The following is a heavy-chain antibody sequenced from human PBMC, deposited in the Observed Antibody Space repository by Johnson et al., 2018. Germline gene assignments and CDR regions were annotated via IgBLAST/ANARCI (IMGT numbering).Heavy chain of an antibody. CDR2: IWYDGHNK. CDR3: AKDYFSGAFDY. D-gene: IGHD2/OR15-2a*01. Sequence: QVQLVQSGGGVVQPGRSLTLSCAASGFTFRSYGMQWVRQAPGTGLEWVAIIWYDGHNKYYGDSGKGRFTISRENSKNTLYLQINSLRPEETAVYSCAKDYFSGAFDYWGQGSLVTVSS. J-gene: IGHJ4*02. CDR1: GFTFRSYG. V-gene: IGHV3-33*06.